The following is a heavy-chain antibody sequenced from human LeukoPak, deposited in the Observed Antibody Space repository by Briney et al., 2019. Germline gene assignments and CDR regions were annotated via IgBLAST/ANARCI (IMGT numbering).Heavy chain of an antibody. CDR3: ARGWGWLQYSY. V-gene: IGHV1-69*13. CDR1: GGTFSSYA. J-gene: IGHJ4*02. Sequence: SVKVSCKASGGTFSSYAISWVRQAPGQGLEWMGGIIPIFGTANYAQKFQGRVTITADESTSTAYMELNSLRAEDTAVYYCARGWGWLQYSYWGQGTLVTVSS. D-gene: IGHD5-24*01. CDR2: IIPIFGTA.